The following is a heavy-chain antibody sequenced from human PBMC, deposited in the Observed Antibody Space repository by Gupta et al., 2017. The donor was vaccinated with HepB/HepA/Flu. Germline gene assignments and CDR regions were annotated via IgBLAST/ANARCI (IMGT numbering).Heavy chain of an antibody. CDR1: GFTFSSYA. CDR3: AKDQYYYDSSGYYYY. CDR2: IGGSGGST. V-gene: IGHV3-23*01. D-gene: IGHD3-22*01. Sequence: EVQLLESGGGLVQPGGSLRLSCAASGFTFSSYARSWVRQAPGKGLEWVSAIGGSGGSTYYADSVKGRFTISRDNSKNTLYLQMNSLRAEDTAVYYCAKDQYYYDSSGYYYYWGQGTLVTGSS. J-gene: IGHJ4*02.